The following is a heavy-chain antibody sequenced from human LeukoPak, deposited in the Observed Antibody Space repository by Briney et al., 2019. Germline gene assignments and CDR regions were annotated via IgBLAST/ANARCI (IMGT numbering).Heavy chain of an antibody. J-gene: IGHJ4*02. V-gene: IGHV3-23*01. CDR1: GFAFSSQA. CDR2: ISDSGGIT. CDR3: AKDARRTSGWYFFDY. Sequence: GGSLRLSCAASGFAFSSQAMGWVRQAPGKGLEWVSVISDSGGITYYADSVKGRFTISRDNSKHTLFLQMNSLRAEDAAVYFCAKDARRTSGWYFFDYWGQGTLVTVSS. D-gene: IGHD6-19*01.